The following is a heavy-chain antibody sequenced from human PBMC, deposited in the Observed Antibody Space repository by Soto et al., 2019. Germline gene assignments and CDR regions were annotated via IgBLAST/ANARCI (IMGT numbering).Heavy chain of an antibody. J-gene: IGHJ3*02. CDR1: GFTFDDYA. CDR3: AKDFKYSYGSGSLLGAFDI. V-gene: IGHV3-9*01. CDR2: ISWNSGSI. D-gene: IGHD3-10*01. Sequence: EVQLVESGGGLVQPGRSLRLSCAASGFTFDDYAMHWVRQAPGKGLEWVSGISWNSGSIGYADSVKGRFTISRDNAKNSLYLQMNSLRAEDTALYYCAKDFKYSYGSGSLLGAFDIWGQGTMVTVSS.